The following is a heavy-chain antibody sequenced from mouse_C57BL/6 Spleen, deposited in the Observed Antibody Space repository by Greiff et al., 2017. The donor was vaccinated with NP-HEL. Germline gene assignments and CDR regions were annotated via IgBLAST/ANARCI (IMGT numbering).Heavy chain of an antibody. J-gene: IGHJ2*01. CDR3: ARPSYDYDFDD. CDR2: ISGGGGNT. D-gene: IGHD2-4*01. V-gene: IGHV5-9*01. Sequence: EVQVVESGGGLVKPGGSLKLSCAASGFTFSSYTMSWVRQTPEKRLEWVATISGGGGNTYYPDSVKGRFTISRDNAKNTLYLQMSSLRSEDTALYYCARPSYDYDFDDWGQGTTLTVSS. CDR1: GFTFSSYT.